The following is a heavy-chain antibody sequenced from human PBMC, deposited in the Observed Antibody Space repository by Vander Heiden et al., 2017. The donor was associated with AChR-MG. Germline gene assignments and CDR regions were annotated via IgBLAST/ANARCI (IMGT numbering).Heavy chain of an antibody. CDR1: GFTLSGYG. CDR2: IGYDGSNK. V-gene: IGHV3-33*01. CDR3: ARDATQLDEYYFDY. J-gene: IGHJ4*02. Sequence: QVQLVESGGGVVQPGRSLRLSCAASGFTLSGYGRHWVRQAPGKGLEWVAVIGYDGSNKYYADSVKGRFTISRDNSKNTLYLQMNSLRAEDTAVYYCARDATQLDEYYFDYWGQGTLVTVSS. D-gene: IGHD6-13*01.